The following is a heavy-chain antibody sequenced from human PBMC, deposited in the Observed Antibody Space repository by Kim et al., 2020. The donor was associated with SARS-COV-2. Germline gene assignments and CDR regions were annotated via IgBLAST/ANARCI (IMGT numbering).Heavy chain of an antibody. V-gene: IGHV4-31*03. D-gene: IGHD3-10*01. Sequence: SETLSLTCTVSGGSISSGGYYWSWIRQHPGKGLEWIGYIYYSGSTYYNPSLKSRVTISVDTSKNQFSLKLSSVTAADTAVYYCARIDGSGAIDVGAFDIWGQGTMVTVSS. CDR2: IYYSGST. CDR1: GGSISSGGYY. CDR3: ARIDGSGAIDVGAFDI. J-gene: IGHJ3*02.